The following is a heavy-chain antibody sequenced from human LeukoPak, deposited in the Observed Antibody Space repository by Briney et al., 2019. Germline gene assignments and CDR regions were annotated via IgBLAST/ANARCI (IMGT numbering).Heavy chain of an antibody. J-gene: IGHJ4*02. D-gene: IGHD3-3*01. CDR3: ARESPRVYYFDY. Sequence: SETLSLTCTVSGGSISSYYWSWIRQPPGKGLGWIGYIYYSGSTNYNPSLKSRVTISVDTSKNQLSLKLSSVTAADTAVYYCARESPRVYYFDYWGQGTLVTVSS. CDR2: IYYSGST. CDR1: GGSISSYY. V-gene: IGHV4-59*01.